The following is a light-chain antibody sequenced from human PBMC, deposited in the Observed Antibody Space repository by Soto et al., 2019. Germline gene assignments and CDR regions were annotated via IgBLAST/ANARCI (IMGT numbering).Light chain of an antibody. Sequence: QSALTQPASVSGSPGQSITISCTGTSSDVGAYDYVSWYQQHPDKAPKLMIYEVSNRPSGVSNRFSGSKSVNTATLTIYGLQAGDEADYYCSSYTSSSTRVFGTGTKVTVL. CDR1: SSDVGAYDY. V-gene: IGLV2-14*03. J-gene: IGLJ1*01. CDR2: EVS. CDR3: SSYTSSSTRV.